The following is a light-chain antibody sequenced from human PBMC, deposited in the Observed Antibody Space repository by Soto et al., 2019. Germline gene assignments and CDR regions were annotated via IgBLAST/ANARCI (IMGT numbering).Light chain of an antibody. CDR3: GTWDSSLSAYV. CDR2: DNN. Sequence: QSVLTQPPSVSAAPGQKVTISCSGSSSNIGNNYVSWYQQVPGTAPKLLIYDNNKRPSGIPDRFSGSKSGTSATLGITGLQTWDEVDYYCGTWDSSLSAYVFGTGTKLTVL. V-gene: IGLV1-51*01. CDR1: SSNIGNNY. J-gene: IGLJ1*01.